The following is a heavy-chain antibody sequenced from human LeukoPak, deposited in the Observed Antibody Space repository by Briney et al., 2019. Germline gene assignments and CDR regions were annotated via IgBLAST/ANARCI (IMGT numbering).Heavy chain of an antibody. J-gene: IGHJ4*02. CDR1: GFTFGDYA. Sequence: GSLRLSCTASGFTFGDYAMSWVRQAPGKGLEWVGFIRSKAYGGTTEYAASVKGRFSISIDDSKTIAYLQMNSLQTEDTAVYYCIRGSGDYWGQGTLVTV. V-gene: IGHV3-49*04. CDR3: IRGSGDY. CDR2: IRSKAYGGTT.